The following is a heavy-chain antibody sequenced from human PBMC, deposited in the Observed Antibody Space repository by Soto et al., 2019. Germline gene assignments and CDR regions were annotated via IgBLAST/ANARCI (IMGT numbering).Heavy chain of an antibody. CDR1: GFTFSSYA. V-gene: IGHV3-23*01. J-gene: IGHJ6*03. Sequence: GGSLRLSCAASGFTFSSYAMSWVRQAPGKGLEWVSAISGSGGSTYYADSVKGRFTISRDNSKNTLYLQMNSLRAEDTAVYYCAKPEASRYYYYYMDVWGKGTTVTVSS. CDR3: AKPEASRYYYYYMDV. CDR2: ISGSGGST.